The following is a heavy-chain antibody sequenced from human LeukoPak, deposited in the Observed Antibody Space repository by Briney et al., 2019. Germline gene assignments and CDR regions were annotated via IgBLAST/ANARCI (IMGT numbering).Heavy chain of an antibody. J-gene: IGHJ4*02. CDR2: IGISSGRT. V-gene: IGHV3-48*04. CDR3: ARDYRYAFDN. CDR1: GFIFSDYS. Sequence: GGSLRLSCAASGFIFSDYSMNWVRQAPGKGPEWISYIGISSGRTMYADSVKGRFTISRDTAKKSLYLQMNSLRVEDTAVYYCARDYRYAFDNWGQGTLVTVSS. D-gene: IGHD5-12*01.